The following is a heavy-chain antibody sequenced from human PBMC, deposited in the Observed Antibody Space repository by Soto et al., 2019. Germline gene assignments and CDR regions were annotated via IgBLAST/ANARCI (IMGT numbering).Heavy chain of an antibody. D-gene: IGHD2-21*01. CDR1: GAALNSGNYY. J-gene: IGHJ5*02. CDR2: IYVTGAV. CDR3: ARLRIATNNYKWFDP. Sequence: SETLSLTCSVSGAALNSGNYYWSWIRQVPGKGLEWIGHIYVTGAVDYNPSLRDRITISQDTSERQFSLNLRLATAADTAVYYCARLRIATNNYKWFDPWRQGTLVTVSS. V-gene: IGHV4-31*03.